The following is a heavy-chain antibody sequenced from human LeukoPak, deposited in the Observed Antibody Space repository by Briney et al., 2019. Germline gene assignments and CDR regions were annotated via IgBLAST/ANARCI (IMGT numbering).Heavy chain of an antibody. V-gene: IGHV4-4*07. Sequence: NPSETLSLTCTVSGGSISSYYWSWIRQPAGKGLEWIGRIYTSGSTNYNPSLKSRVTMSVDPSKNQFSLKLSSVTAADTAVYYCARDGSSGWYDSLFDYWGQGTLVTVSS. CDR2: IYTSGST. D-gene: IGHD6-19*01. J-gene: IGHJ4*02. CDR3: ARDGSSGWYDSLFDY. CDR1: GGSISSYY.